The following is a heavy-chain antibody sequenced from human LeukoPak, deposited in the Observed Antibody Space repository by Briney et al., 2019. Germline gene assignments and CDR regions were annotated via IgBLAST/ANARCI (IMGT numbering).Heavy chain of an antibody. CDR3: ARRADAYSHPYDY. D-gene: IGHD3-16*01. CDR1: GFTFSIYA. CDR2: ISYDGSNK. J-gene: IGHJ4*02. V-gene: IGHV3-30*04. Sequence: TGGSLRLSCAASGFTFSIYAMHWVRQAPGKGLEWVAVISYDGSNKDYADSVKGRFTISRDDSKNTLFLQMNSLRIDDTAVYYCARRADAYSHPYDYWGQGTLVTVSS.